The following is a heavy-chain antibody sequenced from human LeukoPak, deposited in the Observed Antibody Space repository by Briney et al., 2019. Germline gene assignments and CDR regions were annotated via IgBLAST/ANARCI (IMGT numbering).Heavy chain of an antibody. CDR2: ISSSSSTI. Sequence: PGGSLRLSCAASGFTFSSYSMNWVRQAPGKGLEWVSYISSSSSTIYYADSVKGRFTISRDNAKNSLYLQMNSLRAEDTAVYYCARGTYYYGSGSYYKYDFDYWGQGTLVTVSS. J-gene: IGHJ4*02. CDR3: ARGTYYYGSGSYYKYDFDY. CDR1: GFTFSSYS. V-gene: IGHV3-48*01. D-gene: IGHD3-10*01.